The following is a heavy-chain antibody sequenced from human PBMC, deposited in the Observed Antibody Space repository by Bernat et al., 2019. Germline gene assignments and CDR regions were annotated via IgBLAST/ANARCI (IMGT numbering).Heavy chain of an antibody. D-gene: IGHD4-17*01. Sequence: EVQLVESGGGLVKPGGSLRLSCAASGFTFSSYSMNWVRQAPGKGLEWVSSISSSSYIYYAASVKGRFTISIDNAKNSLYLQMNSLRAEDTAVYYCARNPRAYGDYGRSRYGMDVWGQGTTVTVSS. CDR3: ARNPRAYGDYGRSRYGMDV. CDR1: GFTFSSYS. CDR2: ISSSSYI. J-gene: IGHJ6*02. V-gene: IGHV3-21*01.